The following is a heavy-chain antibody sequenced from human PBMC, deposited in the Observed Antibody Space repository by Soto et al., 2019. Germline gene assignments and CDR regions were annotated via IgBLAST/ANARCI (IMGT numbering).Heavy chain of an antibody. Sequence: EVQLVESGGGLVQPGGSLRLSCAASGFTFSSYVMHWVRQAPGKGLEYVSAISSNGDSTYYANSVKGRFTISRDNSKNTLFLQVGSLRAEDMAVYYCASGGSCFVCALTIWGQGTMVTVSS. CDR3: ASGGSCFVCALTI. CDR2: ISSNGDST. CDR1: GFTFSSYV. V-gene: IGHV3-64*01. J-gene: IGHJ3*02. D-gene: IGHD2-15*01.